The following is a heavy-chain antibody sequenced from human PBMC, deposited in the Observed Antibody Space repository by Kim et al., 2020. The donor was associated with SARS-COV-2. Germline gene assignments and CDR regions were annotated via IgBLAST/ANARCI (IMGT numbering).Heavy chain of an antibody. CDR2: ISSSSSYI. V-gene: IGHV3-21*01. D-gene: IGHD4-17*01. Sequence: GGSLRLSCAASGFTFSSYSMNWVRQAPGKGLEWVSSISSSSSYIYYADSVKGRFTISRDNAKNSLYLQMNSLRAEDTAVYYCARASRDYGDYGSYWYFDLWGRGTLVTVSS. J-gene: IGHJ2*01. CDR3: ARASRDYGDYGSYWYFDL. CDR1: GFTFSSYS.